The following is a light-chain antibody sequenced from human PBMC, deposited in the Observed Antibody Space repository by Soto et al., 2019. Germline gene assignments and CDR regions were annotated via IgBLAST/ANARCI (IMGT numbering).Light chain of an antibody. CDR2: AVS. CDR3: QQTYSAPPL. J-gene: IGKJ1*01. CDR1: QRIGTN. Sequence: DIQMTQSPSSLSASIGERVTLTCRASQRIGTNLNWYQQRPGKAPKLLIYAVSSLQSGVSSRFSGSGSVTDFTLSINSLQREDFATYYCQQTYSAPPLFGQGTKVEIK. V-gene: IGKV1-39*01.